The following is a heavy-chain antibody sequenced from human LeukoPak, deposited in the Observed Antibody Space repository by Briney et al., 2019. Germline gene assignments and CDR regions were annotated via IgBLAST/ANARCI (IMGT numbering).Heavy chain of an antibody. CDR1: GYTFTSYG. D-gene: IGHD3-3*01. J-gene: IGHJ3*02. CDR2: INPKSGGT. Sequence: ASVKVSCKASGYTFTSYGISWVRQAPGQGLEWMGWINPKSGGTVYAQKFQGRVTMTRDTSSSTAYMELSRLRFDDTVVYYCARGPRITIFGVVMANDAFDIWGQGTMVTVSS. V-gene: IGHV1-2*02. CDR3: ARGPRITIFGVVMANDAFDI.